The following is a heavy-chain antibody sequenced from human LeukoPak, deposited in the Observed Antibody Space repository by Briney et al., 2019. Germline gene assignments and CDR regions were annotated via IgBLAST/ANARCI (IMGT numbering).Heavy chain of an antibody. CDR3: ASLGGYCSSTSCYGRWDYYYYMDV. Sequence: ASVKVSCKASGYTFTNYDINWVRQATGQGLEWMGWVNPNNGNAGYAQKFQDKVTMTRDTSISTAYMELSSLRSEDTAVYYCASLGGYCSSTSCYGRWDYYYYMDVWGKGTTVTVSS. CDR2: VNPNNGNA. CDR1: GYTFTNYD. D-gene: IGHD2-2*01. V-gene: IGHV1-8*01. J-gene: IGHJ6*03.